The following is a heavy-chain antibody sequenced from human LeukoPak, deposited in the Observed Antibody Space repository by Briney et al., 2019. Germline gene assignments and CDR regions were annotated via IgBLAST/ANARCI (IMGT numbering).Heavy chain of an antibody. CDR1: GITVSNDY. Sequence: PGGSLRLSCRASGITVSNDYIAWDRQAPGTGLEWVSVIYAAGSTFYADSVRGRFTISRDKLRNTVFLQMNSLRVEDTAIYFCARFGNALDYWGQGTLVAVSS. CDR3: ARFGNALDY. V-gene: IGHV3-53*01. CDR2: IYAAGST. J-gene: IGHJ4*02. D-gene: IGHD1-14*01.